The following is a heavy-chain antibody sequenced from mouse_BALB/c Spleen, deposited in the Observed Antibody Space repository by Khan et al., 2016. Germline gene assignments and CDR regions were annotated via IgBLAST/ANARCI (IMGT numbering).Heavy chain of an antibody. Sequence: QIQLVQSGPELVKPGESVKISCKASGYTFTNYGMNWVKQAPGKGLKWMGWINTYTGEPNYADNFKGRIAITLDNSASTAYLQLNNLKNEDTATSVFARRKFCSGYHAWFAYWGQGTLVTGSA. CDR1: GYTFTNYG. J-gene: IGHJ3*01. D-gene: IGHD1-1*01. V-gene: IGHV9-3-1*01. CDR2: INTYTGEP. CDR3: ARRKFCSGYHAWFAY.